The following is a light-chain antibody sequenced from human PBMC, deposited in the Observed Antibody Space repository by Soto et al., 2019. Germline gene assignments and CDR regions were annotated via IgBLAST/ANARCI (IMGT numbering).Light chain of an antibody. Sequence: DIQLTQSPTSLSASVGDRVTITCRASQSISSYLSWHQQQPGKAPKFLISAASSLQSGVPSRFIGSGPGTDFTLTISSLQPEDFATYYCQQSFSTPWTFGQGTKVDIK. CDR3: QQSFSTPWT. J-gene: IGKJ1*01. V-gene: IGKV1-39*01. CDR2: AAS. CDR1: QSISSY.